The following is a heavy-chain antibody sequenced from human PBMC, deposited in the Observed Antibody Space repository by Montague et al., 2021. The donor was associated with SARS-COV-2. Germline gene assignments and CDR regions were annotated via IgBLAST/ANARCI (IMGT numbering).Heavy chain of an antibody. J-gene: IGHJ4*02. CDR3: AKNGATSQAYYDY. Sequence: SLRLSCSASGFTFTSYAMTWVRQAPGKGLEWVSAISGGGNYVYYXDSVKGQFTFSRGNSKNTLYPQMNSLRAEDTAVYYCAKNGATSQAYYDYWGQGTLVAVSS. D-gene: IGHD5-12*01. CDR2: ISGGGNYV. CDR1: GFTFTSYA. V-gene: IGHV3-23*01.